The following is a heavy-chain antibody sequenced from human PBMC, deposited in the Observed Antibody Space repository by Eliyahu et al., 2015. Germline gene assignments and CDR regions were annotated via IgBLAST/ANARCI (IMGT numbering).Heavy chain of an antibody. CDR1: GLTFSXYG. Sequence: QVQLVESGGGVVQPGTSLRLSCTASGLTFSXYGMHWVRQAPGKGLEXVALIWYDATHKYYADSVKGRFTISRDNSKDTMYLQINSLRAEDTAIYYCATDLPYYDFLTGYPGPTDYWGQGTLVTVSS. J-gene: IGHJ4*02. V-gene: IGHV3-33*01. CDR3: ATDLPYYDFLTGYPGPTDY. D-gene: IGHD3-9*01. CDR2: IWYDATHK.